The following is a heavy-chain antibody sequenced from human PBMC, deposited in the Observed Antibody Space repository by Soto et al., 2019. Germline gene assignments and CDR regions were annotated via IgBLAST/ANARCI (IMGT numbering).Heavy chain of an antibody. CDR2: ISWNSGSI. CDR3: AKDIGDTIFGVVIAYFDY. J-gene: IGHJ4*02. Sequence: DVQLVESGGGLVQPGRSLRLSCAASGFTFDDYAMHWVRQAPGKGLEWVSGISWNSGSIGYADSVKGRFTISRDNAKNSLYLQMNSLRAEDTALYYCAKDIGDTIFGVVIAYFDYWGQGTLVTVSS. CDR1: GFTFDDYA. V-gene: IGHV3-9*01. D-gene: IGHD3-3*01.